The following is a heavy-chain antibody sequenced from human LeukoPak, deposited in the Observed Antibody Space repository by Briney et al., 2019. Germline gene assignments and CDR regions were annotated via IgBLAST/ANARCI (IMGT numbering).Heavy chain of an antibody. CDR1: GFTFSSYG. CDR3: AKDRYYYTLGAFDI. J-gene: IGHJ3*02. CDR2: ISYEGSNK. Sequence: QPGGSLRLSCAASGFTFSSYGMHWVRQAPGRGREWVAVISYEGSNKYYADSVKGRFTISRDNSKNTLYLQMNSLRAEDTAVYYCAKDRYYYTLGAFDIWGQGTMVTVSS. V-gene: IGHV3-30*18. D-gene: IGHD3-10*01.